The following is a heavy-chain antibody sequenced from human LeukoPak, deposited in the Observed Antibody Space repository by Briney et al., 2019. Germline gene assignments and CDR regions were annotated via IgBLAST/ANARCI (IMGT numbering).Heavy chain of an antibody. V-gene: IGHV3-7*01. CDR3: ARNRATNDY. CDR1: GFTFKNYR. D-gene: IGHD1-26*01. Sequence: GGSLRLSCTASGFTFKNYRMTWVRHAPGKGLEWVASMKDDGNEIQYVDSVKGRFTISRDNAKNSLYLQMNNLRAEDTAVYYCARNRATNDYWGQGTLVTVSS. CDR2: MKDDGNEI. J-gene: IGHJ4*02.